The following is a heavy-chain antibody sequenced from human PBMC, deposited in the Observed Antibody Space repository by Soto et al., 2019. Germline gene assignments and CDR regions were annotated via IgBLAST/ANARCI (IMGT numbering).Heavy chain of an antibody. CDR1: GFTFSSYS. CDR2: ISSSSSYI. Sequence: EVQLVESGGGLVKPGGSLRLSCAASGFTFSSYSMNWVRQAPGKGLEWVSSISSSSSYIYYADSVKGRFTISRDNAKNSLYLQMNSLRAEDTAVYYCARGGQWQMYNWFDPWGQGTLVTVSS. CDR3: ARGGQWQMYNWFDP. D-gene: IGHD6-19*01. J-gene: IGHJ5*02. V-gene: IGHV3-21*01.